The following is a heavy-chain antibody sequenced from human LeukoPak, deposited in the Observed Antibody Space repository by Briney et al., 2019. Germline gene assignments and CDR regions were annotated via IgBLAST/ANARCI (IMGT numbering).Heavy chain of an antibody. J-gene: IGHJ6*03. CDR1: GGSITNYY. Sequence: SETLSLTCTVSGGSITNYYLNWVRQPAGKGLEWIGRINSRGMTNCKSSLKSRVLMSVDTSNNQMSLNLRSVTAADTAVYYCARAIFGVADYYYYYYMDVWGKGTTVTVSS. V-gene: IGHV4-4*07. D-gene: IGHD3-3*01. CDR3: ARAIFGVADYYYYYYMDV. CDR2: INSRGMT.